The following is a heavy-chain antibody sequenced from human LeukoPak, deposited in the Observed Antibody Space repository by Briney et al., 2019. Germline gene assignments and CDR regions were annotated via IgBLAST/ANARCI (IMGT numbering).Heavy chain of an antibody. CDR1: GYSISSGYY. D-gene: IGHD3-10*01. Sequence: SETLSLTCTVSGYSISSGYYWGWIRQPPGKGLEWIGSIYHSGSTYYNPSLKSRVTISVDTSKNQFSLWLSSVTAADTAVYYCAKTYYGDNWFDPWGQGTLVTVSS. CDR3: AKTYYGDNWFDP. J-gene: IGHJ5*02. CDR2: IYHSGST. V-gene: IGHV4-38-2*02.